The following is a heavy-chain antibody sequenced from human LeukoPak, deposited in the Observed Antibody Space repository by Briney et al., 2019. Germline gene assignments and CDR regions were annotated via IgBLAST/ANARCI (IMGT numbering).Heavy chain of an antibody. J-gene: IGHJ4*02. D-gene: IGHD3-16*01. Sequence: GGSLRLSCAASGFTFSSYWMHWVRRSPGKGLVWVSRIHLDGRTTNYADSVKGRFTVSRDNAKNILYLQMDSLRPDDTAVYYCARGGSPSDHWGQGTLVTVSS. CDR2: IHLDGRTT. CDR1: GFTFSSYW. CDR3: ARGGSPSDH. V-gene: IGHV3-74*01.